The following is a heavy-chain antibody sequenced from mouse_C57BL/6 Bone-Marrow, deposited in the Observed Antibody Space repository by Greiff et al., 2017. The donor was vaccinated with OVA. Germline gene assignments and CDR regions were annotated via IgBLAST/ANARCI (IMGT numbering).Heavy chain of an antibody. CDR2: ITHSGET. V-gene: IGHV12-3*01. J-gene: IGHJ2*01. CDR1: GFPITSGYY. Sequence: ESGPGLVKPSQSLFLTCSITGFPITSGYYWIWIRQSPGKPLEWMGYITHSGETFYNPSLQSPISITRETSKNQFFLQLNSVTTEDTAMYYCAGDRSSYYLDYWGQGTTLTVSS. CDR3: AGDRSSYYLDY. D-gene: IGHD2-10*01.